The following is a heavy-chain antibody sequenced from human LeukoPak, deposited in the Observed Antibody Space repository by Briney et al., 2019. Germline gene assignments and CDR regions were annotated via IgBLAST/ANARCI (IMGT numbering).Heavy chain of an antibody. CDR3: ARCIAAASFDP. J-gene: IGHJ5*02. V-gene: IGHV4-34*01. D-gene: IGHD6-13*01. CDR2: INHSGST. Sequence: SETLSLTCAVYGGSFSGYYWSWIRQPPGKGLEWIGEINHSGSTNYNPSLKSRVTISVDTSKNQFSLKLSSVTAADTAVYYCARCIAAASFDPWGQGTLVTVSS. CDR1: GGSFSGYY.